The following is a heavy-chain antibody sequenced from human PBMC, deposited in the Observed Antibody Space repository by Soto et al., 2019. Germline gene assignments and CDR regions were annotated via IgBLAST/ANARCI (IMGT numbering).Heavy chain of an antibody. Sequence: EVQLVESGGGLVQPGGSLRLSCAASGFTISSNYMSWVRQAPGKGLEWVSVIYSGGNTYYSDSVNGRFTISRDNSKTTLYLQMHSLRAEGRAVYYCATLPKHDILTAYYPCWGQGTLVTVSS. J-gene: IGHJ4*02. V-gene: IGHV3-66*01. CDR3: ATLPKHDILTAYYPC. CDR1: GFTISSNY. D-gene: IGHD3-9*01. CDR2: IYSGGNT.